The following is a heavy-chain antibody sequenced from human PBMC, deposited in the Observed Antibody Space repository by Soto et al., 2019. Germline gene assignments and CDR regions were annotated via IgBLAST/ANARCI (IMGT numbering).Heavy chain of an antibody. CDR2: IWYDGSNE. D-gene: IGHD3-22*01. J-gene: IGHJ2*01. V-gene: IGHV3-33*01. CDR1: GFTFSNYG. Sequence: QVQLVESGGGVVQPGRSLRLSCAASGFTFSNYGMHWVRQAPDKGLEWVAFIWYDGSNEYYADSVKGRFTISRDNSQNTLYLQMNSLRAEDTAVYYCARVWYYDSSGPDNWYFDLWGRGTLVTVSS. CDR3: ARVWYYDSSGPDNWYFDL.